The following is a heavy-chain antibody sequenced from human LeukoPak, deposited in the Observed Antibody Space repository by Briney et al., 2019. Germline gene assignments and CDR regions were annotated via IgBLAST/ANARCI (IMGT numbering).Heavy chain of an antibody. J-gene: IGHJ4*02. CDR1: GFTFSSYS. CDR3: ARDSPAKFFVY. Sequence: AGGSLRLSCAPSGFTFSSYSMNWVRQAPGKGLEWVSSISSSSSYIYYADSVKGRFTISRDNAKNSLYLQMNSLRAEDTAVYYCARDSPAKFFVYWGQGTLVTVSS. V-gene: IGHV3-21*01. D-gene: IGHD2-2*01. CDR2: ISSSSSYI.